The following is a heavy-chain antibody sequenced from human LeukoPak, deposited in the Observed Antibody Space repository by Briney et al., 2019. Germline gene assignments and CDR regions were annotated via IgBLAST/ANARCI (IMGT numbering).Heavy chain of an antibody. CDR2: INSDGGGA. Sequence: GGSLRLSCAASGITFGNNWMHWVRQGPGKGLVWISRINSDGGGAIYADSVKGRFTVSRDNAKNSLYLQMNSLRAEDTALYYCAKDSFAGYYDSSGYFDYWGQGTLVTVSS. D-gene: IGHD3-22*01. CDR3: AKDSFAGYYDSSGYFDY. V-gene: IGHV3-74*01. CDR1: GITFGNNW. J-gene: IGHJ4*02.